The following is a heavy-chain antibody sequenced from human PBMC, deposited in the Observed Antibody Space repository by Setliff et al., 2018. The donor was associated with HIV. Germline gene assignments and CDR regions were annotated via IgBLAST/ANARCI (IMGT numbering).Heavy chain of an antibody. CDR2: ISAYNGNT. J-gene: IGHJ4*02. Sequence: VASVKVSCKASGYRFSSYGISWVRQAPGQGLEWMGWISAYNGNTKYTQRFQGRVTMTTDTSTNTAYMEVRSLRSDDTAVYYCARNSFPRAVTGTGPLFDYWGQGTLVTVSS. CDR1: GYRFSSYG. CDR3: ARNSFPRAVTGTGPLFDY. D-gene: IGHD6-19*01. V-gene: IGHV1-18*01.